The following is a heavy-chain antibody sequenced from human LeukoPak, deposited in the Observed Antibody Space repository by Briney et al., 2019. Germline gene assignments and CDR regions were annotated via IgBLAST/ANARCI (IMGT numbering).Heavy chain of an antibody. Sequence: PGGSLRLSCAASGFTFSTYSMSWVRQAPEKGLDWVASINQDGSAEYYVDSVRGRFTISRDNAKNSLYLQVNSLRVDDTAVYYCVRLVGGVTTFDYWGQGTLVTVSS. D-gene: IGHD4-17*01. CDR2: INQDGSAE. CDR3: VRLVGGVTTFDY. V-gene: IGHV3-7*01. CDR1: GFTFSTYS. J-gene: IGHJ4*02.